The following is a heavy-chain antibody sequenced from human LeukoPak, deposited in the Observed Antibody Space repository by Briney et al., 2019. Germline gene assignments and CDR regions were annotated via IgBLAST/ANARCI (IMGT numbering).Heavy chain of an antibody. Sequence: SETLSLTCAVYGGSFSDYYWNWIRQPPGKGLEWIGEINHSGSTNYNPSLKSRVTISVDTSRNQFSLKLSSVTAADTAVYYCARAQQGYSGYDYYWFDSWGQGTLVTVSS. CDR1: GGSFSDYY. CDR2: INHSGST. J-gene: IGHJ5*01. D-gene: IGHD5-12*01. V-gene: IGHV4-34*01. CDR3: ARAQQGYSGYDYYWFDS.